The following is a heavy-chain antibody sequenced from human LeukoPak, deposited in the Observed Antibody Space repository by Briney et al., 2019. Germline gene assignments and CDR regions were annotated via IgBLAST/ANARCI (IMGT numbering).Heavy chain of an antibody. CDR2: IYHTGST. D-gene: IGHD6-13*01. Sequence: PSETLSLTCSVSGDSISSSGYSWNCIRQPPGKDLEWIGNIYHTGSTNYNPSLKSLVTVSVDRSKNQFALKLSPVTAADAAVYDCARGGSTWSDAFDIWGQGTMVTVSS. CDR1: GDSISSSGYS. V-gene: IGHV4-30-2*01. J-gene: IGHJ3*02. CDR3: ARGGSTWSDAFDI.